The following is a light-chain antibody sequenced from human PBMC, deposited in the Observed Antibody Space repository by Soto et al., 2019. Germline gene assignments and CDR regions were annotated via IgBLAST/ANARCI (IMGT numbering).Light chain of an antibody. Sequence: DIQMTQSPSSLSASIGDRVTIACRASQDISNSLAWYQQKPGNVPNLLIYDASTLQSGVPSRFSVSGSGTDCTLTISSLQPEDVATYFCQNYNNVPVIFGPGTKVDIK. V-gene: IGKV1-27*01. CDR3: QNYNNVPVI. J-gene: IGKJ3*01. CDR2: DAS. CDR1: QDISNS.